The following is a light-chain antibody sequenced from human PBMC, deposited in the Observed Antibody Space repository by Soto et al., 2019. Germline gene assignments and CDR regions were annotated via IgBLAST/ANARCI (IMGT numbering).Light chain of an antibody. J-gene: IGKJ2*01. CDR3: QQSNGNWNT. CDR2: KAS. Sequence: DIQMTQSPSTLSASVGDRDTITCRASQSISSWLAWYQQKPGKAPKLLIYKASSLESGVPSRFSGSGSGTEFTLTISSLQPDDFATYYCQQSNGNWNTFGQGTKLEIK. V-gene: IGKV1-5*03. CDR1: QSISSW.